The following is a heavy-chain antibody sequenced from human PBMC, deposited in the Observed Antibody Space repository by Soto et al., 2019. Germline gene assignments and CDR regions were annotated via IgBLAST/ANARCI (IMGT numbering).Heavy chain of an antibody. J-gene: IGHJ6*02. D-gene: IGHD6-6*01. CDR3: AREYSSSSYYYYGMDV. CDR2: ISYDGSNK. CDR1: GFTFSSYA. V-gene: IGHV3-30-3*01. Sequence: PEESLRLSCAASGFTFSSYAMHWVRQAPGKGLEWVAVISYDGSNKYYADSVKGRFTISRDNSKNTLYLQMNSLRAEDTAVYYCAREYSSSSYYYYGMDVWGQGTTVTVSS.